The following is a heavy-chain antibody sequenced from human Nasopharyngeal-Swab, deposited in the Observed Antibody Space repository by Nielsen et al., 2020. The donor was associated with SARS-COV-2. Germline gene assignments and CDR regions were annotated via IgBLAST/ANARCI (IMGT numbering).Heavy chain of an antibody. CDR2: VNWNSAAI. D-gene: IGHD5-18*01. CDR3: AKDVNSALVSGYGMDV. Sequence: SLKISCAASGFTFDDYAMHWVRQPPGKGLEWVSGVNWNSAAIHYADSVKGRFTISRDNAKNSLYLQMNSLRGEDMALYYCAKDVNSALVSGYGMDVWGRGTTVTVSS. V-gene: IGHV3-9*03. J-gene: IGHJ6*02. CDR1: GFTFDDYA.